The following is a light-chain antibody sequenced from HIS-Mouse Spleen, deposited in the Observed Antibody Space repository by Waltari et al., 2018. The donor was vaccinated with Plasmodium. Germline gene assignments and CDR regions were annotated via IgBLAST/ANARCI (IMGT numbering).Light chain of an antibody. CDR2: AAS. CDR3: QQSYSTWT. V-gene: IGKV1-39*01. CDR1: QSISSY. Sequence: DIQMTQSPSSLHASVGDRVTITCRASQSISSYLNWYQQKPGKAPKLLIYAASSLQSGVPSRFSGSGSGTDFTLTISSLQPEDFATYYCQQSYSTWTFGQGTKVEIK. J-gene: IGKJ1*01.